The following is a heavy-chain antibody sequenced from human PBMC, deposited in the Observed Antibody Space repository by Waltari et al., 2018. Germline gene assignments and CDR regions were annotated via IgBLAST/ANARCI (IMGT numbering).Heavy chain of an antibody. Sequence: QVQLQESGPGLVKPSETLSLTCAVSGYSISSGYYWGWIRQPPGKGLEWSGSIYHSGSTYYNPSLKSRVTISVDTSKNQFSLKLSSVTAADTAVYYCARRLGNSGFFWFDYWGQGTLVTVSS. CDR3: ARRLGNSGFFWFDY. CDR2: IYHSGST. CDR1: GYSISSGYY. D-gene: IGHD3-3*01. V-gene: IGHV4-38-2*01. J-gene: IGHJ4*02.